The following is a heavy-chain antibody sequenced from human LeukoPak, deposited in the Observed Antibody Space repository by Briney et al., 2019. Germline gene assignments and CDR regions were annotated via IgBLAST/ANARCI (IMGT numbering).Heavy chain of an antibody. CDR2: INHSGST. V-gene: IGHV4-34*01. CDR3: AGAYIVVVPAARCYDFWSGYEP. D-gene: IGHD2-2*01. J-gene: IGHJ5*02. CDR1: GGSFSGYY. Sequence: PSETLSLTCAVYGGSFSGYYWSWIRQPPGKGLEWIGEINHSGSTNYNPSLKSRVTISVDTSKNQFSLKLSSVTAADTAVYYCAGAYIVVVPAARCYDFWSGYEPWGQGTLVTVSS.